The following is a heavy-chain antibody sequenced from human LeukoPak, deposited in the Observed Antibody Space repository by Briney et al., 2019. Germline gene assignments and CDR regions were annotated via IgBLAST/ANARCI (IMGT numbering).Heavy chain of an antibody. Sequence: GASVKVSCKASGYTFTSYGISWVRQAPGQGLEWMGWISAYNGNTNYAQKLQGRVTMTTATSTSTAYMELRSLRSDDTAVYYCARDQPQDPTRQYQLLGWFDPWGQGTLVTVSS. D-gene: IGHD2-2*01. J-gene: IGHJ5*02. V-gene: IGHV1-18*01. CDR2: ISAYNGNT. CDR1: GYTFTSYG. CDR3: ARDQPQDPTRQYQLLGWFDP.